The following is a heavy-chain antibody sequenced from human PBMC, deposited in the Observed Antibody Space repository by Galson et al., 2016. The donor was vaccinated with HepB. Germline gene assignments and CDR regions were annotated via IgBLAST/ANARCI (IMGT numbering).Heavy chain of an antibody. V-gene: IGHV1-46*04. CDR1: GYTFRSRY. CDR3: ARGGLLGIAVAGTWFDP. CDR2: INPSGGST. D-gene: IGHD6-19*01. J-gene: IGHJ5*02. Sequence: SCKASGYTFRSRYIHWVRQAPGQGLEWMGIINPSGGSTKYALKLQGRVTMTRDTSTSTVYMELSSLRSEDTAVYYCARGGLLGIAVAGTWFDPWGQGTLVTVSS.